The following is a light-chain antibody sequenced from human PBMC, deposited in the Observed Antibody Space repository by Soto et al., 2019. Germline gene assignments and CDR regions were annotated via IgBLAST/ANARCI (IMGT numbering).Light chain of an antibody. Sequence: IQLTQSPSSLSASVGDRVTITCRASQGISSYLAWYQQKPGKAPKLLIYAASTLQSGVPSRFGGSGSGTDFTLTISRLQPEDFATYYCQQLDSYPRTFGPGT. CDR1: QGISSY. J-gene: IGKJ3*01. CDR3: QQLDSYPRT. V-gene: IGKV1-9*01. CDR2: AAS.